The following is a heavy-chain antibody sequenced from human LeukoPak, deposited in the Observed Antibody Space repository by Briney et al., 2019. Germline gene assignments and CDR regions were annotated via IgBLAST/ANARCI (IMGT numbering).Heavy chain of an antibody. D-gene: IGHD2-15*01. J-gene: IGHJ5*02. CDR3: ARRGVVVAAGGNWFDP. V-gene: IGHV1-2*02. CDR1: GYTFTGYY. CDR2: INPNSGGT. Sequence: ASVKVSCKASGYTFTGYYMHWVRQAPGQGLEWMGWINPNSGGTNYAQKFQGRVTMTRDTSIGTAYMELSRLRSDDTAVYYCARRGVVVAAGGNWFDPWGQGTLVTVSS.